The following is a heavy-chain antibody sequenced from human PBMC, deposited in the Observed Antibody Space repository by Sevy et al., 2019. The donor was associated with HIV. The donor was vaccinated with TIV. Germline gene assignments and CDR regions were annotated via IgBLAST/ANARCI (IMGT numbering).Heavy chain of an antibody. CDR2: INPNSGDT. Sequence: ASVKVSCKASGYTFTDYYMHWVRQAPGQGLEWMAWINPNSGDTNYAQKFHGRVTVTRDTSISTAYMELSSLRSDDTAVYYCASPGGYRYGSLLDYWGQRTLVTVSS. V-gene: IGHV1-2*02. CDR1: GYTFTDYY. CDR3: ASPGGYRYGSLLDY. D-gene: IGHD5-18*01. J-gene: IGHJ4*02.